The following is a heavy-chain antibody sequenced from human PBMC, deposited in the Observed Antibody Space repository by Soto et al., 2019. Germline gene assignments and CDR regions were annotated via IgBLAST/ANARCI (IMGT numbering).Heavy chain of an antibody. J-gene: IGHJ6*02. D-gene: IGHD2-21*02. Sequence: SETLSLTCTVSGGSVSSGRNYWSWTRQPPGKGLEWIGCIFYSGSTNYNPSLKRRVTISVDTSKNQFSLKLNSVTVADTAVYYCARDRCSGDNCSDYLGMEVWGQGTTVTVSS. V-gene: IGHV4-61*01. CDR3: ARDRCSGDNCSDYLGMEV. CDR1: GGSVSSGRNY. CDR2: IFYSGST.